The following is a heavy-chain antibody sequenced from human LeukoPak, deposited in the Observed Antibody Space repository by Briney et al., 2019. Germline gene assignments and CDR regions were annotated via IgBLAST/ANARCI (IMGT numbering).Heavy chain of an antibody. V-gene: IGHV3-23*01. CDR1: GFTFRWYT. CDR3: ARGLSGYSSSLGY. D-gene: IGHD6-6*01. CDR2: IDGDGYST. J-gene: IGHJ4*02. Sequence: GGSLRLSCAGSGFTFRWYTMSWVRQAPGKGLEWLSSIDGDGYSTHYADSVKGRFTISRDNSKNTLYLQMNSLRAEDTAVYYCARGLSGYSSSLGYWGQGTLVTVSS.